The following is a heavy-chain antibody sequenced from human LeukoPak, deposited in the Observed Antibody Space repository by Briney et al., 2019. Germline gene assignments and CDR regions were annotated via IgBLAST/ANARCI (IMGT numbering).Heavy chain of an antibody. J-gene: IGHJ5*02. D-gene: IGHD6-19*01. CDR1: GGSFSGYY. Sequence: PSETLSLTCAVYGGSFSGYYWSWIRQPPGKGLEWIGEINHSGGTNYNPSLKSRVTISVDTSKNQISLKLSSVTAADTAAYYCARGTFAGYSSGGWFDPWGQGTLVTVSS. V-gene: IGHV4-34*01. CDR3: ARGTFAGYSSGGWFDP. CDR2: INHSGGT.